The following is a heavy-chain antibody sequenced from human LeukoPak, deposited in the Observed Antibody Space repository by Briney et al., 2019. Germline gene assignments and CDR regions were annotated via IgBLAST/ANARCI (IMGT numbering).Heavy chain of an antibody. D-gene: IGHD3-3*01. CDR2: INHSGST. V-gene: IGHV4-34*01. CDR3: ASNYYYFWSGYANWFDP. J-gene: IGHJ5*02. CDR1: GGSFSGYY. Sequence: SETLSLTCAVYGGSFSGYYWSWIRQPPGKGLEWIGEINHSGSTNYNPSLKSRVTISVDTSKNQFSLKLSSVTAADTAVYYCASNYYYFWSGYANWFDPWGQGTLVTVSS.